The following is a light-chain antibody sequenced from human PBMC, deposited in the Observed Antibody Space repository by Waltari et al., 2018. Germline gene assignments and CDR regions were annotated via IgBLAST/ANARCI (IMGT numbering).Light chain of an antibody. Sequence: QSVLTQPPSVSAAPGQKVTISCSGSSSNIGYYLVSWYHQLPGATPKLLIYENDKRPSGSPDRISASKSGTSATLDITGLQIGDEADYYCATWDNSLTAVVFGGGTKLTVL. J-gene: IGLJ3*02. V-gene: IGLV1-51*01. CDR1: SSNIGYYL. CDR3: ATWDNSLTAVV. CDR2: END.